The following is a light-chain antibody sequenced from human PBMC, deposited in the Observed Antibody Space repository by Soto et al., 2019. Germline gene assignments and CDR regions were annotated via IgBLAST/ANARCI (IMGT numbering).Light chain of an antibody. CDR2: DAS. V-gene: IGKV3-15*01. CDR3: QQYNNWPPN. J-gene: IGKJ5*01. Sequence: EVMVTEAPATLSVSPGDKTTLSCRASESVGRHLAWYHQKPGQAPKLLIFDASTRATGVPARFSGSGSGTEFTLTVSSLQSEDIAVYFCQQYNNWPPNFGQGTRLEIK. CDR1: ESVGRH.